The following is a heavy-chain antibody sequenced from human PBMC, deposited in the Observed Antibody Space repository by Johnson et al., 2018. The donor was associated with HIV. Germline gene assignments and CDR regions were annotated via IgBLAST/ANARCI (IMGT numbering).Heavy chain of an antibody. CDR1: GFTFSSFG. D-gene: IGHD5-12*01. Sequence: QMQLVESGGGVVQPGRSLRLSCAASGFTFSSFGMHWVRQAPGKGLEWVAVVSDHGRTTYFADSVKGRFTISRDNAKNSLYLQMNSLRAEDTALYYCARDFYAVVATPFIGSAFDIWGQGTMVTVSS. CDR2: VSDHGRTT. J-gene: IGHJ3*02. V-gene: IGHV3-30*03. CDR3: ARDFYAVVATPFIGSAFDI.